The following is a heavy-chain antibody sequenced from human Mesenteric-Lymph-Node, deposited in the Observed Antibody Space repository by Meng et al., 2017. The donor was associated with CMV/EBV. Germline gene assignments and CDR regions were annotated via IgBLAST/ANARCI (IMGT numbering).Heavy chain of an antibody. CDR3: ARADPRPNYDFWSGYYPAPYYFDY. CDR1: GGSINSDF. CDR2: IYNGGAI. Sequence: SETLSLTCSVSGGSINSDFWSWIRQTPGKGLEWLGFIYNGGAINYNSYLKSRVTISVDTSKNQFSLKLSSVTAADTAVYYCARADPRPNYDFWSGYYPAPYYFDYWGQGTLVTVSS. V-gene: IGHV4-59*13. D-gene: IGHD3-3*01. J-gene: IGHJ4*02.